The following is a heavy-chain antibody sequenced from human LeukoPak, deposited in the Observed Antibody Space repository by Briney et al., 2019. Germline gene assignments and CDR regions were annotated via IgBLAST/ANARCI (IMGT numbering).Heavy chain of an antibody. CDR3: AGGKNYKPIFDY. Sequence: SETLSLTCTVSGGSISSYYWSWIRQPAGKGLEWIGRIYTSGSTNYNPSLKSRVTMSVDASKNQFSLKLSSVTAADTAVYYCAGGKNYKPIFDYWGQGTLVTVSS. J-gene: IGHJ4*02. V-gene: IGHV4-4*07. CDR2: IYTSGST. D-gene: IGHD3-10*01. CDR1: GGSISSYY.